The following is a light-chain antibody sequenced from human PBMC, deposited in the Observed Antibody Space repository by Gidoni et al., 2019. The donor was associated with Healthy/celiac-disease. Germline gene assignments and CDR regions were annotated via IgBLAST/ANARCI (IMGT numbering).Light chain of an antibody. CDR3: QQSYSTPRT. V-gene: IGKV1-39*01. CDR2: AAS. J-gene: IGKJ4*01. Sequence: DIQMTQSPSSLSSSVGDRVTITCRASQRISSCLNWYQQKPGKAPKLLIYAASSLQSGVPSRFSGSGSGTDFTLTISSLQPEDFATYYCQQSYSTPRTFGGGTKVEIK. CDR1: QRISSC.